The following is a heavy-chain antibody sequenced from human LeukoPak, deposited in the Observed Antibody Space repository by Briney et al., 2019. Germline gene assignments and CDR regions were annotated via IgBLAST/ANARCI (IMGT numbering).Heavy chain of an antibody. J-gene: IGHJ5*02. D-gene: IGHD5-24*01. CDR3: ARDPNGYITSSWFDP. V-gene: IGHV1-69*13. CDR2: IIPIFGTA. Sequence: VASVKVSCKASGGTFSSYAISWVRQAPGQGLEWMGGIIPIFGTADYAQKFQGRVTITADESTSTAYMELSSLRSEDTAVYYCARDPNGYITSSWFDPWGQGTLVTVSS. CDR1: GGTFSSYA.